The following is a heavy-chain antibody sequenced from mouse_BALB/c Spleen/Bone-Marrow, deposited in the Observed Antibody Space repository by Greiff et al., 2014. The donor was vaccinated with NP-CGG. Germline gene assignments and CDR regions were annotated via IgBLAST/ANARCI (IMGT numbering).Heavy chain of an antibody. CDR1: GFTFSHFG. CDR2: ISSGGSYT. J-gene: IGHJ1*01. D-gene: IGHD1-1*01. V-gene: IGHV5-6*01. CDR3: ASPHYYNSSPWWYFDV. Sequence: EVKLVESGGDLVKPGGSLKLSCAASGFTFSHFGMSWVRQTPDQRLEWVATISSGGSYTYYPDSLKGRFTISRDNAKNTLYLQMSSLKSEDTAMYYCASPHYYNSSPWWYFDVWGAGTTVTVSS.